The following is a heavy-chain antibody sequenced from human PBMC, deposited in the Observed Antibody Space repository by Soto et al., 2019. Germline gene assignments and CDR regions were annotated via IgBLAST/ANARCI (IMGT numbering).Heavy chain of an antibody. CDR2: IKSITDGGTT. CDR3: STGRSTYGLDS. Sequence: LRLSCVASAFSFTNAWMSWVRQAPGKGLEWVGRIKSITDGGTTDYAAPVKGRFTISRDDSNNTLYLQMNSLKTEDTAVYYCSTGRSTYGLDSWGQGTLVTVSS. V-gene: IGHV3-15*01. CDR1: AFSFTNAW. J-gene: IGHJ4*02. D-gene: IGHD5-18*01.